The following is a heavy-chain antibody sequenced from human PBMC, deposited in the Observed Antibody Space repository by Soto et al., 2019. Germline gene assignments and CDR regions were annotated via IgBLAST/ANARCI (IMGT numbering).Heavy chain of an antibody. CDR3: ARVRDGSITIFGVVIDVDY. V-gene: IGHV3-48*01. CDR1: GFTFSSYS. J-gene: IGHJ4*02. Sequence: GGSLRLSCAASGFTFSSYSMNWVRQAPGKGLEWVSYISSSSSTIYYADSVKGRFTISRDNAKNSLYLQMNSLRAEDTAVYYCARVRDGSITIFGVVIDVDYWGQGTLVTVSS. CDR2: ISSSSSTI. D-gene: IGHD3-3*01.